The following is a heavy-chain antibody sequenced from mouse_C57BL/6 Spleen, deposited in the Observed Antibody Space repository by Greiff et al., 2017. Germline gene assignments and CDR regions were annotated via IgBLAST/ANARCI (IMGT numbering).Heavy chain of an antibody. V-gene: IGHV1-9*01. D-gene: IGHD1-1*01. CDR2: IYPVSGST. J-gene: IGHJ4*01. CDR1: GYTFTGYW. CDR3: ARSFITTVVAMDY. Sequence: VQLVQSGAELMKPGASVKISCKATGYTFTGYWIEWVKQRPGHGLEWIGEIYPVSGSTNYNEKFKGKATFTVDKSSNTAYMQLSSLTSEDSAIYYCARSFITTVVAMDYWGQGTSGTVSS.